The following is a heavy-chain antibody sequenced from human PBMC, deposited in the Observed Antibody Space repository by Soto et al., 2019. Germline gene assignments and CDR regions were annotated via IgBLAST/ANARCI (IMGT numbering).Heavy chain of an antibody. J-gene: IGHJ4*02. V-gene: IGHV3-74*01. Sequence: EVQLVESGGGLVQPGGSLRLSCAASEFTFSTYWMHWVRQAPGKGLVWVSRLDNDGTNTRYADSVKGRFTVSRDNGKNTVYLQMDSLRAEDTAVYYCARDGGTYFDYWGQGTLVTVSS. CDR2: LDNDGTNT. CDR1: EFTFSTYW. D-gene: IGHD3-16*01. CDR3: ARDGGTYFDY.